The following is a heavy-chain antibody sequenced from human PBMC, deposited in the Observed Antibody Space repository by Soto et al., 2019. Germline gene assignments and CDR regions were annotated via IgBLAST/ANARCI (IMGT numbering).Heavy chain of an antibody. CDR1: GADINTYS. V-gene: IGHV4-4*07. D-gene: IGHD6-19*01. Sequence: PSETQSLTCSVSGADINTYSWTWIRQPAGKGLEWIGRIYTSASINYNPSLRGRVTLSVDTSTNQVSLKLASVTAADTAVYYCARDREAGYNFYYGMDVWGQGTTVTVSS. J-gene: IGHJ6*02. CDR3: ARDREAGYNFYYGMDV. CDR2: IYTSASI.